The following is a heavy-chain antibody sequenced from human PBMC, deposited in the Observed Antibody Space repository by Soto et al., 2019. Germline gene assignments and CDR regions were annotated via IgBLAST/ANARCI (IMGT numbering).Heavy chain of an antibody. V-gene: IGHV3-11*01. D-gene: IGHD3-3*01. CDR2: ISTSGSTI. CDR3: ARDGDRDFWSGYARPFDY. J-gene: IGHJ4*02. CDR1: GFTFSDYY. Sequence: QVQLVESGGGLVKPGGSLRLSCAASGFTFSDYYMSWIRQAPGKGLEWVSYISTSGSTIYYADSVKGRFTISRDNAKKSLNRQMNSLRAEDTAVYYCARDGDRDFWSGYARPFDYWGQGTLVTVSS.